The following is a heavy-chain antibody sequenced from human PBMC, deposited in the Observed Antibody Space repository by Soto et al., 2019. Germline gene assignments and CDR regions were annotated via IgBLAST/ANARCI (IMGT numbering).Heavy chain of an antibody. V-gene: IGHV4-31*03. Sequence: QVQLQESAPGLVKPSQTLSLTCTVAGGSISSGGSYWSWIRQHPGKGMEWIGYVYYSGSTYYNPSLKSRVTKSVDTSKSPCSLKLSYVTAADTAVYYCARTYYYGCSGYYWCDPWGQGTLVTVSS. CDR3: ARTYYYGCSGYYWCDP. CDR2: VYYSGST. J-gene: IGHJ5*02. CDR1: GGSISSGGSY. D-gene: IGHD3-22*01.